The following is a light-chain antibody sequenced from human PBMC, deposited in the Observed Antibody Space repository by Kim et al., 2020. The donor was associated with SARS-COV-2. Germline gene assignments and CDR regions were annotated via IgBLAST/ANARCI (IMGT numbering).Light chain of an antibody. CDR2: DAS. CDR3: QQYNDWPPGDT. CDR1: QTISSY. V-gene: IGKV3-15*01. J-gene: IGKJ2*01. Sequence: SPGELATHSCRASQTISSYLAWYQQKPGQAPRLLIYDASTRATGIPARFSGSGSGTEFTLTISSLQSEDFAIYYCQQYNDWPPGDTFGQGTKLAI.